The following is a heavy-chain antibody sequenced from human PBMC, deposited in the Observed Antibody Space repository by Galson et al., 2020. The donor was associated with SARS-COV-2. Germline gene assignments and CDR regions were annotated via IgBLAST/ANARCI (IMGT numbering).Heavy chain of an antibody. CDR1: GYTFTGYY. J-gene: IGHJ4*02. D-gene: IGHD3-22*01. CDR3: ARAHYYDSSGYYYVCVLDY. Sequence: ASVQVSCQASGYTFTGYYMHRVRQAPGQGLEWMGWINPNSGGTNYAQKFQGRVTMTRDTSISTAYMELSRLRSDDTAVYYCARAHYYDSSGYYYVCVLDYWGQGTLVTVSS. V-gene: IGHV1-2*02. CDR2: INPNSGGT.